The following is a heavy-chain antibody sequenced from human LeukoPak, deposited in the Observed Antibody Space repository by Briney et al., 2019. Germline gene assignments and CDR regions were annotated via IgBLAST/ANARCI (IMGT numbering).Heavy chain of an antibody. V-gene: IGHV3-23*01. CDR1: AFPFSSHY. J-gene: IGHJ4*02. D-gene: IGHD5-12*01. CDR2: LNGGGGDI. CDR3: AKHFDDRGSIFDH. Sequence: GGSLRLSCEASAFPFSSHYMAWVRQAPGRGVEWVSALNGGGGDIHYIDSVRDRFIISRDNSRNTLYLQMNSLRAEDTAIYYCAKHFDDRGSIFDHWGQGTLVTVSS.